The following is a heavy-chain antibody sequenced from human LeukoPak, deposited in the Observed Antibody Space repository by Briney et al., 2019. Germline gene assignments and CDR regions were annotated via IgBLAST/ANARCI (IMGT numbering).Heavy chain of an antibody. CDR2: ISGSGSTI. CDR1: GFTFSSYP. CDR3: ARDLVVRGRWSWFDP. Sequence: TGASLRLSCAASGFTFSSYPMHWFRQAPGKGLEWVSYISGSGSTIYYADSVKGRFTISRDNAKNALYLQMNSLRAEDTAVYYCARDLVVRGRWSWFDPWGQGTLVTVSS. J-gene: IGHJ5*02. V-gene: IGHV3-48*03. D-gene: IGHD3-10*01.